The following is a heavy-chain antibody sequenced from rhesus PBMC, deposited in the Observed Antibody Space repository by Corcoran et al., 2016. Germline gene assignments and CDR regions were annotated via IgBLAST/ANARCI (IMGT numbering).Heavy chain of an antibody. CDR3: SRRFDY. CDR2: ILGSGSTP. CDR1: GGSISGYY. J-gene: IGHJ4*01. V-gene: IGHV4S11*01. Sequence: QVQLQESGPGLVKPSETLSLTCTVSGGSISGYYWNWIRQPPGKGREWIGNILGSGSTPNYNPSLKSRVPLSVDPSKNQLSLKLCSVTAADTAVYYCSRRFDYWGQGVLVTVSS.